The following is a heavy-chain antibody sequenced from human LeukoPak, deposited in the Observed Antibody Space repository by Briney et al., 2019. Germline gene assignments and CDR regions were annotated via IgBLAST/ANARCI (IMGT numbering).Heavy chain of an antibody. Sequence: ASVKVSCKASGYTFTSYYMHWVRQAPGQGLEWMGIIKPSGGSTSYAQKFQGRVTMTRDTSTSTVYMELRSLTSDDTAVYYCARGWIEMPTVYFDYWGQGTLVSVSS. CDR3: ARGWIEMPTVYFDY. D-gene: IGHD5-24*01. J-gene: IGHJ4*02. V-gene: IGHV1-46*01. CDR1: GYTFTSYY. CDR2: IKPSGGST.